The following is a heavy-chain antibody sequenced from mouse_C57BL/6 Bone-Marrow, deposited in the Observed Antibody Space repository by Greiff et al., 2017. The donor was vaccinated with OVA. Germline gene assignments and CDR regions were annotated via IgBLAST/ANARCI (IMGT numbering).Heavy chain of an antibody. V-gene: IGHV1-5*01. J-gene: IGHJ2*01. CDR1: GYTFTSYW. CDR2: IYPGNSDT. CDR3: AREAYVYGSSYDFDY. Sequence: VQLQQSGPVLARPGASVKMSCKTSGYTFTSYWMHWVKQRPGQGLEWIGAIYPGNSDTSYNQKFKGKATLTVDTSSSTAYMEHHSLTSEDSAVYFCAREAYVYGSSYDFDYWGQGTTLTVSS. D-gene: IGHD1-1*01.